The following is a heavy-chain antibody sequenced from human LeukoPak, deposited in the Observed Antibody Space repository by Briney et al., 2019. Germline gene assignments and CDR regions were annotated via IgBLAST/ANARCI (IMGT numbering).Heavy chain of an antibody. D-gene: IGHD2-2*01. Sequence: PSETLSLTCTVSGGSISSGSYYWSWIRQPAGKGLEWIGRIYTSGSTNYNPSLKSRVTISVDTSKNQFSLKLSSVTAADTAAYYCARESIVVVPAAMRDYFDYWGQGTLVTVSS. J-gene: IGHJ4*02. CDR2: IYTSGST. CDR3: ARESIVVVPAAMRDYFDY. V-gene: IGHV4-61*02. CDR1: GGSISSGSYY.